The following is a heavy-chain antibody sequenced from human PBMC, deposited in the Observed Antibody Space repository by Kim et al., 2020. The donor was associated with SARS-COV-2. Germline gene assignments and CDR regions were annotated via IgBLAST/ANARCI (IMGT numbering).Heavy chain of an antibody. Sequence: SETLSLTCTVSGGSISSGGYYWSWIRQHPGKGLEWIGYIYYSGSTYYNPSLKSRVTISVDTSKNQFSLKLSSVTAADTAVYYMARGQGFYGYFDCWGRGTLVTVSS. CDR2: IYYSGST. CDR3: ARGQGFYGYFDC. V-gene: IGHV4-31*03. J-gene: IGHJ2*01. CDR1: GGSISSGGYY.